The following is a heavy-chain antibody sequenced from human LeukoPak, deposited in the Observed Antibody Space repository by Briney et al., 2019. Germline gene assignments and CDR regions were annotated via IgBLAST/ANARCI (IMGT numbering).Heavy chain of an antibody. CDR3: ARVGGALYSSGWVQGYAFDI. J-gene: IGHJ3*02. V-gene: IGHV3-53*01. CDR2: IYSGGST. D-gene: IGHD6-19*01. Sequence: GGSLRLSCAASGFTVSSNYMSWVRQAPGKGLEWVSVIYSGGSTYYADSVKGRFTISRDNSKNTLYLQMNSLRAEDTAVYYCARVGGALYSSGWVQGYAFDIWGQGTMVTVSS. CDR1: GFTVSSNY.